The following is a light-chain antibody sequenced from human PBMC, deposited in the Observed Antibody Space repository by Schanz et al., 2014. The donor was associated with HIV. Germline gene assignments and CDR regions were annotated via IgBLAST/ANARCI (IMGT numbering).Light chain of an antibody. CDR3: QSYDDNNQKWL. CDR1: NGAIAGNY. Sequence: NFMLSQPHSVSESPGKTVTISCTRTNGAIAGNYVQWFHQRPGSAPTTLIYQGLQRPSGVSSRFSGSIDTSSNSASLTISVLKTEDEADYYCQSYDDNNQKWLFGGGTKLTVL. CDR2: QGL. J-gene: IGLJ3*02. V-gene: IGLV6-57*04.